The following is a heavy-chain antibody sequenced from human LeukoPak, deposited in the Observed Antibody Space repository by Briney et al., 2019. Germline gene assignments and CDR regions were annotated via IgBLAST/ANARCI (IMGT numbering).Heavy chain of an antibody. V-gene: IGHV1-46*01. Sequence: AASVKVSCKASGYTFTSYYMHWVRQAPGQGLEWMGIINPSGGSKSYAQKFQGRVTMTRDMSTSTVYMELSSLRSEDTAVYYCARDVVASSSWYRSPTDYWGQGTLVTVSS. CDR3: ARDVVASSSWYRSPTDY. CDR1: GYTFTSYY. J-gene: IGHJ4*02. CDR2: INPSGGSK. D-gene: IGHD6-13*01.